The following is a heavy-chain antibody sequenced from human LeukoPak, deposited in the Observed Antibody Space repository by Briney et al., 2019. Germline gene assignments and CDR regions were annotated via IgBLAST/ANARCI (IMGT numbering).Heavy chain of an antibody. CDR3: AKDQRLPYYDILTGYQYYYYYMDV. V-gene: IGHV3-48*01. CDR1: GFTFSSYS. Sequence: GGCLRLSCAASGFTFSSYSMSWVRQAPGEGLEWVSYSSSDGSTIFYADSVKGRSSLSRDNAKYSLYLQMNSLRAEDTAVYYCAKDQRLPYYDILTGYQYYYYYMDVWGKGTTVTVSS. D-gene: IGHD3-9*01. J-gene: IGHJ6*03. CDR2: SSSDGSTI.